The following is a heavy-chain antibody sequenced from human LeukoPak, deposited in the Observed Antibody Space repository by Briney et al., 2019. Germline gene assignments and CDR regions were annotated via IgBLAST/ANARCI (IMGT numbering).Heavy chain of an antibody. CDR2: INPSGGST. Sequence: ASVKVSCKASGYTFSNYYMHWGRQAPGQGLEWMGIINPSGGSTTYARKFQGRVTMTRDTSTSTVYMDLSSLGSEDTAVYYCVRGPGYFDYWGQGTLVTVSS. CDR3: VRGPGYFDY. CDR1: GYTFSNYY. J-gene: IGHJ4*02. V-gene: IGHV1-46*01.